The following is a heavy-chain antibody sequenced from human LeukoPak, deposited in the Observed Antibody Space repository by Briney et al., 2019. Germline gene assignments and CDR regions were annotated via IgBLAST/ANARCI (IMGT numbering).Heavy chain of an antibody. V-gene: IGHV1-2*02. CDR3: ATKKYSGSFYAF. CDR1: GYSSTDYY. CDR2: IKPNSGNT. Sequence: ASVKVSCKASGYSSTDYYIYWVRQAPGQGLEWMGWIKPNSGNTNYVQKFEGRVTMTRDTSNSTAYMELSSLRSDDTAVYYCATKKYSGSFYAFWGQGTLVTVSS. D-gene: IGHD1-26*01. J-gene: IGHJ4*02.